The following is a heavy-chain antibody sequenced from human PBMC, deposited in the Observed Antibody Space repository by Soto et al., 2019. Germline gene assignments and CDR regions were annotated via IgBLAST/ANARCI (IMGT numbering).Heavy chain of an antibody. J-gene: IGHJ6*03. Sequence: GGSLRLSCAASGFTFSSYSMNWVRQAPGKGLEWVSYISSSSSTIYYADSVKGRFTISRDNAKNSLYLQMNSLRAEDTAVYYCARYPYVTRKEEYYYYYMDVWGKGTTVTVSS. D-gene: IGHD2-21*02. CDR3: ARYPYVTRKEEYYYYYMDV. V-gene: IGHV3-48*01. CDR1: GFTFSSYS. CDR2: ISSSSSTI.